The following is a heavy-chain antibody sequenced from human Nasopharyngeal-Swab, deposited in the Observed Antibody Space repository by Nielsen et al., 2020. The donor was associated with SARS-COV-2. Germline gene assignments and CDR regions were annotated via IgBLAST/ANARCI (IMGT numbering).Heavy chain of an antibody. CDR2: IYHTGDT. Sequence: GSLRLSCVVSGGSITSSNYWSWVRQSPGKGLEWIAEIYHTGDTYLNPSLSSRVTISVDKSNNQFSLKLSSVTAADTAVYFCAKELHSTHAFDFWGQGTMVTFSS. CDR3: AKELHSTHAFDF. V-gene: IGHV4-4*01. J-gene: IGHJ3*01. CDR1: GGSITSSNY.